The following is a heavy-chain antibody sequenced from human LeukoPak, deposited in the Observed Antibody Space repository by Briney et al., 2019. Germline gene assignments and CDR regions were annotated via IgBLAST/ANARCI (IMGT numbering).Heavy chain of an antibody. CDR3: ARDRGSSSWYWFDP. J-gene: IGHJ5*02. V-gene: IGHV3-48*02. CDR1: GFTFSSYS. CDR2: ISSSSSTI. Sequence: GGSLRLSCAASGFTFSSYSMNWVRQAPGKGLEWVSYISSSSSTIYYADSVKGRFTISRDNAKNSLYLQMNSLRDEDTAIYYCARDRGSSSWYWFDPWGQGTLVTVSS. D-gene: IGHD6-13*01.